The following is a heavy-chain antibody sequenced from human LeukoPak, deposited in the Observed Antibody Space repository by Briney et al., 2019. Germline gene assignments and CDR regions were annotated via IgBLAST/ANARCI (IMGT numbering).Heavy chain of an antibody. CDR3: SNWAAGAAFDS. Sequence: ASVKVSCKASGYTFTGYYMHWVRQAPGQGLEWMGWINPNSGGTDYAQKFQGRVTMTRDTSISTAYMELTRLTSDDTAVYLGSNWAAGAAFDSWGQGTQVTVSS. J-gene: IGHJ4*02. CDR2: INPNSGGT. V-gene: IGHV1-2*02. CDR1: GYTFTGYY. D-gene: IGHD1-26*01.